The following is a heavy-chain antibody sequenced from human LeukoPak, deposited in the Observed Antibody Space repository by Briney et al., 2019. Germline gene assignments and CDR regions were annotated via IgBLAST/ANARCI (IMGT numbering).Heavy chain of an antibody. Sequence: GGSLRLSCAASGFTFSSYDMHWVRQTTGKGLEWVSVIGTAGDTYYPDSVKGRSTISRENAKHSLHLQMNSLRAGDTAVYYCVRGQYSSGWYSAVFDYWGQGTLVTVSS. CDR1: GFTFSSYD. J-gene: IGHJ4*02. D-gene: IGHD6-19*01. V-gene: IGHV3-13*01. CDR2: IGTAGDT. CDR3: VRGQYSSGWYSAVFDY.